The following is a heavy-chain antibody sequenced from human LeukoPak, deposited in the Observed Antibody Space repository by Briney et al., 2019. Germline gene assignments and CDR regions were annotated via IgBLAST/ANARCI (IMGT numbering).Heavy chain of an antibody. V-gene: IGHV1-18*01. J-gene: IGHJ6*03. CDR2: ISTYSGNT. D-gene: IGHD1-14*01. CDR3: AGDDRHDYYYMDV. Sequence: ASVKVSCKASGYTFTSYGISWVRQAPGQGLEWMGWISTYSGNTNYVQKFQGRVTMTTDSSTSSAYMELRSLRSDDTAVYYCAGDDRHDYYYMDVWGKGTTVTVSS. CDR1: GYTFTSYG.